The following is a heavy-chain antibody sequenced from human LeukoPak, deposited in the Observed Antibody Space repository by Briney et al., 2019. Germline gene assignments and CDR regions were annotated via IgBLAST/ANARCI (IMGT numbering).Heavy chain of an antibody. CDR2: INTNTGNP. CDR1: GYTFTSYA. V-gene: IGHV7-4-1*02. J-gene: IGHJ3*02. Sequence: ASVKVSCKASGYTFTSYAMNWVRQAPGQGLEWMGWINTNTGNPTYAQGFTGRFVFSLDTSVSTAYLQISSLKAEDTAVYYCARRSPPLHIAVAGTSDAFDIWGQGTMVTVSS. D-gene: IGHD6-19*01. CDR3: ARRSPPLHIAVAGTSDAFDI.